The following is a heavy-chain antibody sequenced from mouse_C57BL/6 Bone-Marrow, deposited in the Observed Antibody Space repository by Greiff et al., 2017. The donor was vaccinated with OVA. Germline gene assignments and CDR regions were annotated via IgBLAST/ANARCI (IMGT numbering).Heavy chain of an antibody. CDR1: GFTFSDYG. CDR3: ARRVLRDAMDY. J-gene: IGHJ4*01. Sequence: EVKLQESGGGLVQPGGSLKLSCAASGFTFSDYGMAWVRQAPRKGPEWVAFISNLAYSIYYADTVTGRFTISRETAKNTLYLEMSSLTYEDTAMYYCARRVLRDAMDYWGQGTSVTVSS. V-gene: IGHV5-15*01. CDR2: ISNLAYSI.